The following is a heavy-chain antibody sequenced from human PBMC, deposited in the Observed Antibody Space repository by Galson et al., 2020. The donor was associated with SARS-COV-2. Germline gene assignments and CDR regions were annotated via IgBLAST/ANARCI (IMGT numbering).Heavy chain of an antibody. CDR3: ARERREYYYYSGGRDYYYDALDV. D-gene: IGHD3-10*01. CDR1: GDSVSTNSAA. V-gene: IGHV6-1*01. J-gene: IGHJ6*02. Sequence: SQTLSLTCAISGDSVSTNSAAWNWIRQSPSRGIEWLGRTYYRSKWYNDYAVSVKSRLTINPDTSKNQFSLQLNSMTPEDTAVYVCARERREYYYYSGGRDYYYDALDVWGQGTTGIVSS. CDR2: TYYRSKWYN.